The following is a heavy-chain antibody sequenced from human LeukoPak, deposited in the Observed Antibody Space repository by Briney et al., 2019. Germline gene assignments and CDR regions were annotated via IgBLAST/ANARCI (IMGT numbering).Heavy chain of an antibody. CDR2: IYSSGST. Sequence: PSETLSLTCTVAGGSISSYYWSWIRQPAGKGLEWIGRIYSSGSTNYKPSLKSRVTMSVDTSKNQFSLKLTSVTAADTAVYYCARGVTTGTPFDYWGQGTLVTVSS. J-gene: IGHJ4*02. D-gene: IGHD1-1*01. CDR1: GGSISSYY. V-gene: IGHV4-4*07. CDR3: ARGVTTGTPFDY.